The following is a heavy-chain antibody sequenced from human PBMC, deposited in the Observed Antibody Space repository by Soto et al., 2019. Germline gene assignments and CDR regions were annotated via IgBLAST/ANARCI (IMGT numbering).Heavy chain of an antibody. CDR2: ISSSSSYT. J-gene: IGHJ5*02. Sequence: PGGSLRLSCAASGFTFSDYYMSWIRQAPGKGLEWVSYISSSSSYTNYADSVKGRFTISRDNAKNSLYLQMNSLRAEDTAVYYCASTPPWAAAGFDPWGQGTLVTSPQ. CDR1: GFTFSDYY. CDR3: ASTPPWAAAGFDP. V-gene: IGHV3-11*06. D-gene: IGHD2-15*01.